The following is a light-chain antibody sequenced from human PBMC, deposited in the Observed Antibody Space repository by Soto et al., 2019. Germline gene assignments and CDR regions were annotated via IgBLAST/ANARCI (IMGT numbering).Light chain of an antibody. CDR1: RDVDDL. J-gene: IGKJ4*01. CDR3: QQYDNRPPLT. V-gene: IGKV1-33*01. CDR2: DAS. Sequence: DIQMTQSPSSLSASVGDRVTITCQASRDVDDLVNGYQHKPGKPPKLLIYDASHLETGDPSRFSRRGFVTHFTFTVSDLQPEDFATYYCQQYDNRPPLTFGGGTKVEIK.